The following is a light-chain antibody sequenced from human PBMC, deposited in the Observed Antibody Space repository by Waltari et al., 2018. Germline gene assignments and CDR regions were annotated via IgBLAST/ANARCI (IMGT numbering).Light chain of an antibody. Sequence: QLVLTQSPSASASLGASVKLTCTLSSGHSNYAIAWHQQQAEKGPRYLMKINRDGSHNKGDGIPDRFSVSTSGAERYLTISSLQSEDEADYYCQTWGAGIRVFGTGTKVTVL. CDR3: QTWGAGIRV. CDR2: INRDGSH. V-gene: IGLV4-69*01. J-gene: IGLJ1*01. CDR1: SGHSNYA.